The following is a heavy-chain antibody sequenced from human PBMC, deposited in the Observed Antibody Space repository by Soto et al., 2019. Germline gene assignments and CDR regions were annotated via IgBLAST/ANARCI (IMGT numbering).Heavy chain of an antibody. D-gene: IGHD2-8*01. V-gene: IGHV4-59*01. CDR2: IYYSGST. Sequence: SETLSLTCTVSGCSISGYYWSWIRQPPGKGLEYIGYIYYSGSTNYNPSLKSRVTISGDTSKNQFSLKLTSVTTADTAVYYCARGKDIILMTLDVWGQGTTVTVS. CDR3: ARGKDIILMTLDV. CDR1: GCSISGYY. J-gene: IGHJ6*02.